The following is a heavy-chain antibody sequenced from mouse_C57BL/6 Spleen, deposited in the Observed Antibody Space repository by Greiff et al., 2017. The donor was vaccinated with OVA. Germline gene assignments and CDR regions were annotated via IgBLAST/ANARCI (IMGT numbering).Heavy chain of an antibody. Sequence: EVKVEESGGGLVQPGGSMKLSCVASGFTFSNYWMNWVRQSPEKGLEWVAQIRLKSDNYATHYAESVKGRFTISRDDSKSSVYLQMNNLRAEDTGIYYCTGKTGTFAYWGQGTLVTVSA. D-gene: IGHD4-1*01. CDR1: GFTFSNYW. CDR3: TGKTGTFAY. V-gene: IGHV6-3*01. CDR2: IRLKSDNYAT. J-gene: IGHJ3*01.